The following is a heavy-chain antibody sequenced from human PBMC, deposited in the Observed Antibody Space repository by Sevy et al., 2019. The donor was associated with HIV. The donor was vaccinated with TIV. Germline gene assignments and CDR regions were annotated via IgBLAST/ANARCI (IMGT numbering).Heavy chain of an antibody. Sequence: GGSLRLSCSASGFDFFNVWMTWVRQAPGKGLEWISYISVSSSAKYYTDSVKGRFAISRDNARNSLYLQMNSLRVEDTAVYFCVGRRYSPAYSWSYHFDYWGQGALVTVSS. V-gene: IGHV3-11*01. CDR1: GFDFFNVW. D-gene: IGHD3-16*01. CDR3: VGRRYSPAYSWSYHFDY. J-gene: IGHJ4*02. CDR2: ISVSSSAK.